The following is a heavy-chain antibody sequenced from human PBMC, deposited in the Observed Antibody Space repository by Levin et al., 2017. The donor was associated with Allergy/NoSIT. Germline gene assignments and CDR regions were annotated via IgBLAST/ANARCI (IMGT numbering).Heavy chain of an antibody. Sequence: GESLKISCAASGFTFSNAWMSWVRQAPGKGLEWVGRIKSKTDGGTTDYAAPVKGRFTISRDDSKNTLYLQMNSLKTEDTAVYYCTTSTSGSYWGAVWDWGQGTLVTVSS. D-gene: IGHD1-26*01. CDR1: GFTFSNAW. J-gene: IGHJ4*02. CDR3: TTSTSGSYWGAVWD. V-gene: IGHV3-15*01. CDR2: IKSKTDGGTT.